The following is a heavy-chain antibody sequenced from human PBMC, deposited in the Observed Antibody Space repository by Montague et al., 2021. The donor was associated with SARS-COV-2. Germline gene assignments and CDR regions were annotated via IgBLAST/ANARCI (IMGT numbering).Heavy chain of an antibody. J-gene: IGHJ4*02. D-gene: IGHD5-24*01. CDR1: GFPSSNYW. CDR3: GAFRDGYNRLQVDY. V-gene: IGHV3-74*01. Sequence: SLSLSFSASGFPSSNYWMHWVRQAPGKGLVWVSRISSDGGSTSYADSVQGRFTISRDNAKNTLYLQMNSLRAEDTAVYYCGAFRDGYNRLQVDYWGQGTLVTVSS. CDR2: ISSDGGST.